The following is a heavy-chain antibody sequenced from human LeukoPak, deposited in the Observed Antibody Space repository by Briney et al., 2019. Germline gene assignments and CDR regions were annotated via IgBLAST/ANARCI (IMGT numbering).Heavy chain of an antibody. CDR3: ARERRGYSYGYWRY. V-gene: IGHV3-48*01. CDR2: ISSSSSTI. Sequence: PGGSLRLSCAASGFTFSSYWMSWVRQAPGKGLEWVSYISSSSSTIYYADSVKGRFTISRDNAKNSLYLQMNSLRAEDTAVYYCARERRGYSYGYWRYWGQGTLVTVSS. D-gene: IGHD5-18*01. CDR1: GFTFSSYW. J-gene: IGHJ4*02.